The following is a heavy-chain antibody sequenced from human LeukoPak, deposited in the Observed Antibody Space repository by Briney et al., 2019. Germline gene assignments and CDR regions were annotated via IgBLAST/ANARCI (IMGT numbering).Heavy chain of an antibody. J-gene: IGHJ3*02. CDR3: ARDPKVYGDYRAGAFDI. CDR1: GYTFTSYG. Sequence: ASVTVSCKASGYTFTSYGISWVRQAPGQGLEWMGWISAYNGNTNYAQKLQGRVTMTTDTSTSTAYMELRSLRSDDTAVYYCARDPKVYGDYRAGAFDIWGQGTMVTVSS. CDR2: ISAYNGNT. V-gene: IGHV1-18*01. D-gene: IGHD4-17*01.